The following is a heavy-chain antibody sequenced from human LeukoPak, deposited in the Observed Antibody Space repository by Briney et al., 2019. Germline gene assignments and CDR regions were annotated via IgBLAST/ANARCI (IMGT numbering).Heavy chain of an antibody. CDR1: GFTFSSYE. Sequence: PGGSLRLSCAASGFTFSSYEMNWVRQDPGKGLEWVSYISSSGSSIYYADSVKGRFTISRDNAKNSLYLQMNSLRAEDTAVYYCARKYCSSTSCLFDCWGQGTLVTVSS. D-gene: IGHD2-2*01. CDR3: ARKYCSSTSCLFDC. J-gene: IGHJ4*02. CDR2: ISSSGSSI. V-gene: IGHV3-48*03.